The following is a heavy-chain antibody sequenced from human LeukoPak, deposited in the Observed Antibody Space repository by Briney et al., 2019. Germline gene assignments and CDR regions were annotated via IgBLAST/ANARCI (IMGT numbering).Heavy chain of an antibody. CDR3: SRTNDFSNGVVGSFDN. Sequence: PGGSLRLSCAASGFTFSSYGMSWVRQAPGKGLEWVSAISGSGGSTYYADSVKGRFTISRDNSKNTLYLQMNSLRAEDTAFYYCSRTNDFSNGVVGSFDNWGQGTLVTVSS. CDR2: ISGSGGST. V-gene: IGHV3-23*01. CDR1: GFTFSSYG. J-gene: IGHJ4*02. D-gene: IGHD4-11*01.